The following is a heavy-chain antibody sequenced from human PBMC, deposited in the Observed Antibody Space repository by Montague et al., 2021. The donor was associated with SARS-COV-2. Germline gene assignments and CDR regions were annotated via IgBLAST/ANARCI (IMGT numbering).Heavy chain of an antibody. J-gene: IGHJ4*02. D-gene: IGHD5-12*01. V-gene: IGHV4-34*01. CDR1: GASSSNYY. CDR3: ASAPRYSFGFWAY. Sequence: SETLSLTCAVYGASSSNYYWSWIRQPPGKGLEWVGEINHSGYTDYNPSLESRLTISLDSSKKQFSLKMTSATAADTAIYYCASAPRYSFGFWAYWGQGTLVSVSS. CDR2: INHSGYT.